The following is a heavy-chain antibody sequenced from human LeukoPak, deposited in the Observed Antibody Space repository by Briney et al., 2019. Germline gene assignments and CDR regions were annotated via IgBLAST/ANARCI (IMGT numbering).Heavy chain of an antibody. J-gene: IGHJ5*02. CDR1: GYTFTSYG. V-gene: IGHV1-18*01. CDR3: ARWRWELLWFDP. D-gene: IGHD1-26*01. CDR2: ISAYNGNT. Sequence: ASVKVSCKASGYTFTSYGISWVRQAPGQGLEWMGWISAYNGNTNYAQKFQGRVTVTTDTSTSTAYMELRSLRSGDTAVYYCARWRWELLWFDPWGQGTLVTVST.